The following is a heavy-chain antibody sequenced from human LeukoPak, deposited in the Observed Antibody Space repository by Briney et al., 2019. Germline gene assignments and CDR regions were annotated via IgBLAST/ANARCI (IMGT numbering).Heavy chain of an antibody. D-gene: IGHD1-26*01. Sequence: GRSLRLSCAASGFTFSSYGMHWVRQAPGKGLEWVAVIWYDGSNKYYADSVKGRFTISRDNSKNTLYLQMNSLRAEDTAVYYCAKEPPWLALSGSYGGGFDYWGQGTLVTVSS. J-gene: IGHJ4*02. CDR3: AKEPPWLALSGSYGGGFDY. V-gene: IGHV3-33*06. CDR2: IWYDGSNK. CDR1: GFTFSSYG.